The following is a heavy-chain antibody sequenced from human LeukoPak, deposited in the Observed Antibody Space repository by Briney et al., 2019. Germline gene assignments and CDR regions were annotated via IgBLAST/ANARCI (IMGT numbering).Heavy chain of an antibody. CDR1: GGSISSGDYY. D-gene: IGHD6-13*01. CDR2: IYYSGST. CDR3: ASYSSSWYERGGTFDY. V-gene: IGHV4-30-4*08. Sequence: SETLSLTCTVSGGSISSGDYYWSWIRQPPGKGLKWIGYIYYSGSTYYNPSLKSRVTISVDTSKNQFSLKLSSVTAADTAVYYCASYSSSWYERGGTFDYWGQGTLVTVSS. J-gene: IGHJ4*02.